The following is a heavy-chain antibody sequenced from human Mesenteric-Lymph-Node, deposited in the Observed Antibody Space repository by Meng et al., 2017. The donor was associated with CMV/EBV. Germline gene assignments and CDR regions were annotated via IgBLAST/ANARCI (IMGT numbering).Heavy chain of an antibody. CDR1: GGTFSSYT. Sequence: ASVKVSCKASGGTFSSYTISWVRQAPGQGLEWLGLVDPNNGVTSYAQKFQGRLTMTRDTSMTTVYMDLSSLRSEDTAVYYCARDGYGDNSDFDWGQGTLVTVSS. CDR3: ARDGYGDNSDFD. V-gene: IGHV1-46*01. J-gene: IGHJ4*02. D-gene: IGHD3-22*01. CDR2: VDPNNGVT.